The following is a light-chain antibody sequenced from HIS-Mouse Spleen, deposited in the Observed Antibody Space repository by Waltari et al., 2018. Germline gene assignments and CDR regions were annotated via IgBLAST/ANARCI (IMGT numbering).Light chain of an antibody. CDR3: QVWDSSSDHVV. CDR1: NIGSKS. Sequence: SYVLTQPPSVSVAPGKTARITCGGNNIGSKSVHWYQQKPGQAPGLVVYDGSARPSGLPERFSGANAGNTATLTISRVEAGDEADYYCQVWDSSSDHVVFGGGTKLTVL. J-gene: IGLJ2*01. CDR2: DGS. V-gene: IGLV3-21*03.